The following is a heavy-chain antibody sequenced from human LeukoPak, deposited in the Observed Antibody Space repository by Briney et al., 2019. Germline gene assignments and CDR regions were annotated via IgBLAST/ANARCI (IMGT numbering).Heavy chain of an antibody. J-gene: IGHJ4*02. CDR2: MNPNSGNT. Sequence: ASVKVSCKASGYTFTSYDINWVRQATGQGLEWMGWMNPNSGNTGYAQKFQGRVTMTRNTSISTAYMELSSLRSEDTAVYYCARADTQNTWIQLWALPTGFDYWGQGTLVTVSS. CDR1: GYTFTSYD. V-gene: IGHV1-8*01. CDR3: ARADTQNTWIQLWALPTGFDY. D-gene: IGHD5-18*01.